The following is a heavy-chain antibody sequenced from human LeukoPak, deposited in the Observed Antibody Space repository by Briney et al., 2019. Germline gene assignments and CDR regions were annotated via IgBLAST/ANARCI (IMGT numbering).Heavy chain of an antibody. CDR2: IIPIFGTA. D-gene: IGHD5-18*01. Sequence: SVKVSCKASGGTFSSYAISWVRQAPGQGLEWMGRIIPIFGTANYAQKFQGRVTITTDESTSTAYIELSSLRSEDTAVYYCARDPPERGTAMVWGQGTLVTVSS. V-gene: IGHV1-69*05. CDR3: ARDPPERGTAMV. J-gene: IGHJ4*02. CDR1: GGTFSSYA.